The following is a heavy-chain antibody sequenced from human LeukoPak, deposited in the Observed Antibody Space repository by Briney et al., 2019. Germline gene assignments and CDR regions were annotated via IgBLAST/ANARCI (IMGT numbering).Heavy chain of an antibody. V-gene: IGHV3-30*18. J-gene: IGHJ4*02. Sequence: GGSLRLSCAASGFTFSSYGMHWVRQAPGKGLEWVAVISYDGSNKYYADSVKGRFTISRDNSKNTLYLQMNSLRAEDTAVYYCAKDNRAAAALDYWGQGTLVTVSS. CDR3: AKDNRAAAALDY. D-gene: IGHD6-13*01. CDR1: GFTFSSYG. CDR2: ISYDGSNK.